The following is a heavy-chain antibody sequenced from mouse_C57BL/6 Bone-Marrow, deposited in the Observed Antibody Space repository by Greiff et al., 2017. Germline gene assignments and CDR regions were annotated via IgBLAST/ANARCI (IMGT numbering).Heavy chain of an antibody. J-gene: IGHJ2*01. V-gene: IGHV1-64*01. Sequence: VQLQQSGAELVKPGASVKLSCTASGFNIKDYYMHWVKQRPGQGLEWIGMIHPNSGSTNYNEKFKSKATLTVDKSSSTAYMQLSSLTSEDSAVYYCARSFFTTVDYWGQGTTLTVSS. CDR3: ARSFFTTVDY. CDR2: IHPNSGST. D-gene: IGHD1-1*01. CDR1: GFNIKDYY.